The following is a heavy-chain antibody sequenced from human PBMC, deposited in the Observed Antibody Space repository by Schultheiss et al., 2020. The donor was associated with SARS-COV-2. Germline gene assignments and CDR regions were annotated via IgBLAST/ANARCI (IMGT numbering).Heavy chain of an antibody. CDR1: GGSISSYY. CDR3: ARGKIWPKYYYYGMDV. CDR2: IYYSGST. V-gene: IGHV4-59*12. Sequence: SETLSLTCTVSGGSISSYYWSWIRQPPGKGLEWIGYIYYSGSTNYNPSLKSRVTISVDTSKNQFSLKLSSVTAADTAVYYCARGKIWPKYYYYGMDVWGQGTTVTVSS. J-gene: IGHJ6*02. D-gene: IGHD5-24*01.